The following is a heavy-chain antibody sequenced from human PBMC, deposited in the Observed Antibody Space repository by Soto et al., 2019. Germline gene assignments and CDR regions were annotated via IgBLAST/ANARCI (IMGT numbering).Heavy chain of an antibody. CDR2: IKQDGSEI. V-gene: IGHV3-7*01. CDR1: GFTLSNYW. CDR3: ARTLWSPYFYYGLDV. Sequence: PGGSLRLSCAASGFTLSNYWMSWVRQAPGKGLEWVANIKQDGSEIFYVDSVKGRFTISRDNAKNTLYLDMNSLRADDTAVYFCARTLWSPYFYYGLDVWGQGTTVTVSS. D-gene: IGHD2-21*01. J-gene: IGHJ6*02.